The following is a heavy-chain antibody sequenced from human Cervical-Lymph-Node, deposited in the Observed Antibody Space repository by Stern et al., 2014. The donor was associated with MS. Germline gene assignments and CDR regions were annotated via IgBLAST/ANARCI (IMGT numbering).Heavy chain of an antibody. D-gene: IGHD4/OR15-4a*01. CDR3: AKVGANSLFDY. CDR1: GFTFTNYG. V-gene: IGHV3-30*18. Sequence: QVQLVQSGGGVVQTGRSLTLSCATSGFTFTNYGMHWVRQAPGEGLQWVAAISFDSKNKYYVESVKGRFNISRDNSKNIVFLQLNSLRVEDTAVYYCAKVGANSLFDYWGQGTLVSVSP. CDR2: ISFDSKNK. J-gene: IGHJ4*02.